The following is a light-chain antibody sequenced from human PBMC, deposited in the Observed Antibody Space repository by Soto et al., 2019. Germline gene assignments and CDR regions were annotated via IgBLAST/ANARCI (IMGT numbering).Light chain of an antibody. CDR2: GAS. V-gene: IGKV3-15*01. CDR3: QQYNDWPLT. CDR1: QSVNSN. Sequence: EIVMTQSPATLSVSPGERATLSCRASQSVNSNLAWYQQKPGQAPRLLIYGASTRATVIPVTFSGSGSGTEFTLTITSLPSEDVAVYYCQQYNDWPLTFGGGTKVEIK. J-gene: IGKJ4*01.